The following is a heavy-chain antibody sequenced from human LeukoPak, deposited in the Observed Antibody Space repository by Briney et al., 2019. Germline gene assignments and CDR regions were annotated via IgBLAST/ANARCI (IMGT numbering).Heavy chain of an antibody. CDR2: ISGSGGSI. CDR3: AKNFRERIRNSSWDWFDP. Sequence: HPGGSLRLSCAASGFTFSSSAMSWVRQAPGKGLEWVSVISGSGGSIYYADSVKGRFTISRDNSKNTLYLQMNSLRAEDTAVYYCAKNFRERIRNSSWDWFDPWGQGTLVTVSS. CDR1: GFTFSSSA. V-gene: IGHV3-23*01. D-gene: IGHD6-13*01. J-gene: IGHJ5*02.